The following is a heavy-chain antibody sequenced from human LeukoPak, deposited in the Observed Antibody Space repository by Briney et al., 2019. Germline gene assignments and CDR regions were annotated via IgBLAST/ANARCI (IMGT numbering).Heavy chain of an antibody. CDR1: GYTFTGYY. D-gene: IGHD3-22*01. J-gene: IGHJ4*02. CDR3: ARVVTESSGFDY. CDR2: INPNSGGT. Sequence: ASVKVSCKASGYTFTGYYMHWVRQAPGQGLEWMGWINPNSGGTNYAQKFQGRVTMTRDTSTSTAYMELRSLRSDDTAVYYCARVVTESSGFDYWGQGTLVTVSS. V-gene: IGHV1-2*02.